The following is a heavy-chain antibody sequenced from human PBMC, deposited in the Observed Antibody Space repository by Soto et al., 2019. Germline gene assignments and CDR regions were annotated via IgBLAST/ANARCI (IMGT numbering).Heavy chain of an antibody. D-gene: IGHD3-9*01. V-gene: IGHV4-34*01. CDR1: GGSFSGYY. Sequence: PSETLSLTCAVYGGSFSGYYWSWIRQPPGKGLEWIGEINHSGSTNYNPSLKSRVTMSVDTSKNQFSLKLSSVTAADTAVYYCARGDYDMLTGYLGYYYYGMDVWGQGTTVTVSS. CDR3: ARGDYDMLTGYLGYYYYGMDV. J-gene: IGHJ6*02. CDR2: INHSGST.